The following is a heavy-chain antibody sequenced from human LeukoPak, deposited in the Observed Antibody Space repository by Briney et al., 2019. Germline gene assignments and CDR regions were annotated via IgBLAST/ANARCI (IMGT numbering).Heavy chain of an antibody. CDR2: INPSGGST. D-gene: IGHD2-2*01. CDR1: GYTSTSYY. CDR3: ARVWNQLVIDY. V-gene: IGHV1-46*01. Sequence: ASVKVSCKASGYTSTSYYMHWVRQAPGQGLEWMGIINPSGGSTSYAQKFQGRVTMTRDTSTSTVYMELSSLRSEDTAVYYCARVWNQLVIDYWGQGTLVTVSS. J-gene: IGHJ4*02.